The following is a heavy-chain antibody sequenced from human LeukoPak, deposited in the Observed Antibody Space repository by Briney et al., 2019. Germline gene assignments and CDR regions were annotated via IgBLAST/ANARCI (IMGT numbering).Heavy chain of an antibody. CDR3: ARADIVATIYY. V-gene: IGHV3-64*01. D-gene: IGHD5-12*01. CDR2: ISSKGYNT. J-gene: IGHJ4*02. Sequence: GGSLRLSCAASGFTFSNYAMHWVRQAPGKGLEYVSGISSKGYNTYYANSVKGRFTISRDKSKNTLYLQMGSLRAEDTAVYYCARADIVATIYYWGQGTLVTVSS. CDR1: GFTFSNYA.